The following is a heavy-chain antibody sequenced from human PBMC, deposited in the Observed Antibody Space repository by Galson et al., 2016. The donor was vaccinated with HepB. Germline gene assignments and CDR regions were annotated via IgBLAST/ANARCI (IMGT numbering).Heavy chain of an antibody. CDR1: GGSISSSSYF. D-gene: IGHD6-19*01. CDR2: IYYSGTT. Sequence: QVQLQESGPGLVKPSETLSLTCTVSGGSISSSSYFWAWIRQPPGKGLDWIGSIYYSGTTHYNPSLQSRVSISVDTSKNQFSLRLTSVSAADMAMYSCARQDRAGLVNFWGQGTMVTVSS. J-gene: IGHJ3*01. CDR3: ARQDRAGLVNF. V-gene: IGHV4-39*01.